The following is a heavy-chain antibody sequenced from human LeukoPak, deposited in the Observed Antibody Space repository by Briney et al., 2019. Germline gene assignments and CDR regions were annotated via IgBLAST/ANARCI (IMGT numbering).Heavy chain of an antibody. CDR2: IYSGGST. V-gene: IGHV3-53*01. J-gene: IGHJ4*02. Sequence: GGSLRLSCAASGFTVSSNYMSWIRQAPGKGLEWVWVIYSGGSTYYANSVKGRFTISRDNSKNTLYLQMNSLRAEDTAVYYCARAGAVAASFDYWGQGTLVTVSS. CDR3: ARAGAVAASFDY. CDR1: GFTVSSNY. D-gene: IGHD6-19*01.